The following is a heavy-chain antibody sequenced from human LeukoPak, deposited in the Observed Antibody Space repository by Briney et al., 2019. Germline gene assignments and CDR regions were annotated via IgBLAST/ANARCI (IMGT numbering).Heavy chain of an antibody. CDR3: ARTTTPHYYGSGSYALGY. D-gene: IGHD3-10*01. Sequence: PGRSLRLSCAASGFTFSNYGIHWVRQAPGKGLEWVALISYDGNKKYYADSVKGRFTISRDNSKNTLYLQMSSLSAEDTAVYYCARTTTPHYYGSGSYALGYWGQGTLVTVPS. J-gene: IGHJ4*02. V-gene: IGHV3-30*03. CDR1: GFTFSNYG. CDR2: ISYDGNKK.